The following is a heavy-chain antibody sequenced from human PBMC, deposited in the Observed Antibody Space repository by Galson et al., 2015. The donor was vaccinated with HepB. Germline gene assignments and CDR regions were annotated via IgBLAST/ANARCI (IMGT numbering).Heavy chain of an antibody. V-gene: IGHV3-33*01. CDR3: ARWYGTVAALDY. CDR1: GFTFSSYG. D-gene: IGHD6-19*01. CDR2: IWYDGSNK. Sequence: SLRLSCAASGFTFSSYGMHWVRQAPGKGLEWVAVIWYDGSNKYYADSVKGRFTISRDNSKNTLYLQMNSLRAEDTAVYYCARWYGTVAALDYWGQGTLVTVSS. J-gene: IGHJ4*02.